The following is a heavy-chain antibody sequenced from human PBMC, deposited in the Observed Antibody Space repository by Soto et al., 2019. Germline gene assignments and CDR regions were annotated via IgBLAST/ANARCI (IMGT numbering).Heavy chain of an antibody. CDR3: ATRSPEFDY. V-gene: IGHV1-69*02. Sequence: SVKVSCKASGGTFSSYTISWVRQAPGQGLEWMGRIIPILGIANYAQKFQGRVTMTTDTSTSTAYMELRSLRSDDTAVYYCATRSPEFDYWGQGTLVTVSS. CDR2: IIPILGIA. J-gene: IGHJ4*02. CDR1: GGTFSSYT.